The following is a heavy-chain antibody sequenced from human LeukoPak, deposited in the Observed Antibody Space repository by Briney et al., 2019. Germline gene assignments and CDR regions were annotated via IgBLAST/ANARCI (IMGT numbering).Heavy chain of an antibody. D-gene: IGHD1-26*01. CDR1: GFTFSSYE. V-gene: IGHV3-48*03. CDR2: ISSSGSTI. CDR3: ARATLSGSYLDYFDY. Sequence: AGGSLRLSCAASGFTFSSYEINWVRQAPGKGLEWVSYISSSGSTIYYADSVKGRFTISRDNANNSLYLQMNSPRAEDTAVYYCARATLSGSYLDYFDYWGQGTLVTVSS. J-gene: IGHJ4*02.